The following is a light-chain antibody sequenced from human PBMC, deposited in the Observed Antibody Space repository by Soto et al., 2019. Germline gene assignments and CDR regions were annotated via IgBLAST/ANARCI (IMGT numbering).Light chain of an antibody. CDR2: DVS. Sequence: QSVLTQPRSVSGSPGQSVTISCTGTSSDVGGYNYVSWYQQHPGKAPKLIIYDVSTRPSGVPDRFSGSKSGNTASLTISGLQAEDEADYFCCSYAGSFTFVFGGGTKLTVL. CDR3: CSYAGSFTFV. J-gene: IGLJ3*02. V-gene: IGLV2-11*01. CDR1: SSDVGGYNY.